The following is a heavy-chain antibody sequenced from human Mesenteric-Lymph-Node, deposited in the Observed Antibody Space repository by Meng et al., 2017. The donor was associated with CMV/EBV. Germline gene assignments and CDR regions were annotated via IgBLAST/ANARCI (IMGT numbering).Heavy chain of an antibody. CDR2: IIPIFGTA. Sequence: FISYAISWVRQAPGHGLECMGGIIPIFGTANYAQTFQGRVTIPADESTSTPFMELSSLRSEDTAVYYCARDRRLGYDILTGYYSLDYWGQGTLVTVSS. CDR1: FISYA. CDR3: ARDRRLGYDILTGYYSLDY. J-gene: IGHJ4*02. D-gene: IGHD3-9*01. V-gene: IGHV1-69*01.